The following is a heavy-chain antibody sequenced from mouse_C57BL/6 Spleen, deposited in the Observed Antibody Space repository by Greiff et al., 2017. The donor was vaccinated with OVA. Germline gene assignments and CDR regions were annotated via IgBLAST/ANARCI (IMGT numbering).Heavy chain of an antibody. CDR2: ISYDGSN. CDR1: GYSITSGYY. CDR3: AREGAYVDY. V-gene: IGHV3-6*01. J-gene: IGHJ2*01. Sequence: EVKLQESGPGLVKPSQSLSLTCSVTGYSITSGYYWNWIRQFPGNKLEWMGYISYDGSNNYNPSLKNRISITRDTSKNQFFLKLNSVTTEDTATYYCAREGAYVDYWGQGTTLTVSS.